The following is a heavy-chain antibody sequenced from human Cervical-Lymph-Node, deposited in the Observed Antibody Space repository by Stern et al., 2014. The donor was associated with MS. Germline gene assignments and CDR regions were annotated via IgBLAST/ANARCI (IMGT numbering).Heavy chain of an antibody. J-gene: IGHJ6*02. V-gene: IGHV4-59*01. Sequence: QLQLQESGPGLVKPSETLSLTCTVSGGSISSYYWSWIRQPPGKGLEWIGYISYSWSTNYNPSIKYRVTISVDTSKTPFSLKLSSVTAADTAVYYCARDSYCSGGSCPYYYYYGMDVWGQGTTVTVSS. D-gene: IGHD2-15*01. CDR1: GGSISSYY. CDR2: ISYSWST. CDR3: ARDSYCSGGSCPYYYYYGMDV.